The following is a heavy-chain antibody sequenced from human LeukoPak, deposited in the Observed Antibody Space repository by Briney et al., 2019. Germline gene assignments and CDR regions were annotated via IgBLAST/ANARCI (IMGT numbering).Heavy chain of an antibody. CDR3: AKFTAPLSNYYYYGMDV. CDR2: TNSGGTST. J-gene: IGHJ6*02. CDR1: GFPFSDFS. V-gene: IGHV3-23*01. Sequence: TGGSLRLSCATSGFPFSDFSMSWVRQAPGKGLEWISTTNSGGTSTYYAESVKGRFTISRDNSKNTLYLQMNSLRAEDTAVYYCAKFTAPLSNYYYYGMDVWGQGTTVAVSS. D-gene: IGHD5/OR15-5a*01.